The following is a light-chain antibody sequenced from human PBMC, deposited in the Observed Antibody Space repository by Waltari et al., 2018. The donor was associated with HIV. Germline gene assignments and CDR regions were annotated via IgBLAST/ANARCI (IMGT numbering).Light chain of an antibody. J-gene: IGKJ4*01. CDR1: QNVGGA. Sequence: EIVMTQSPATLSVSPGEGATLSCRASQNVGGALAWYQLKPGHAPRLLIYGASTRATGIPARFGASGSGTEFMLTISGLQSEDFALYYCQQHSAWPLTFGGGTNVEI. CDR3: QQHSAWPLT. CDR2: GAS. V-gene: IGKV3-15*01.